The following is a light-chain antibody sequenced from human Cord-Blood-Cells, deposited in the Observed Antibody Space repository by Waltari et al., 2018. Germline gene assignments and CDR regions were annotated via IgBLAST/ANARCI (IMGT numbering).Light chain of an antibody. CDR1: QSVSSN. CDR2: GAS. CDR3: QQYNNLPPWT. J-gene: IGKJ1*01. V-gene: IGKV3-15*01. Sequence: EIVMTQSPATLSVSPGARATLSCRASQSVSSNLPCYQQKPGQAPRRLIYGASTRATGIPARCRGGGSGTECSLTNSSLQSEDFAVYYCQQYNNLPPWTIGQGTKVEIK.